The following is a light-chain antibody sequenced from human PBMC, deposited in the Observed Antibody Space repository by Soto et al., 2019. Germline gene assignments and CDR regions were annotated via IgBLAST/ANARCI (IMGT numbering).Light chain of an antibody. J-gene: IGLJ3*02. CDR1: RGHSSYA. V-gene: IGLV4-69*01. CDR3: QTGGPGIQV. Sequence: QSVLTQSPSASASLGASVKLTCTLSRGHSSYAIAWHQQQPEKGPRYLMKLNSDGSHSKGDGIPDRFSGSSSGAERYLTIASLQSEDEADYYGQTGGPGIQVFGGGTKLTVL. CDR2: LNSDGSH.